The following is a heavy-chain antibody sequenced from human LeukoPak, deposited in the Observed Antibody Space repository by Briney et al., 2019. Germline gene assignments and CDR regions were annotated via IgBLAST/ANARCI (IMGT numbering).Heavy chain of an antibody. Sequence: ASVKVSCKASGYSFTSYAINWVRQAPGQGLEWMGWISAYNGNTDYAQKLQGRVAMTTDTSTSTAYMELRSLTSDDTAVYYCARDPLRSTWSTYYNALDVWGQGTTVTVSS. J-gene: IGHJ6*02. CDR3: ARDPLRSTWSTYYNALDV. CDR1: GYSFTSYA. CDR2: ISAYNGNT. D-gene: IGHD6-13*01. V-gene: IGHV1-18*01.